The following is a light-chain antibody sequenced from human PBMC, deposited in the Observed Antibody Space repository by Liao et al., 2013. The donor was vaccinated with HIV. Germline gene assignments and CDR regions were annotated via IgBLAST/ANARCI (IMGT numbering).Light chain of an antibody. CDR3: QAWDSSTVV. CDR1: KLGYTY. CDR2: QNT. V-gene: IGLV3-1*01. Sequence: SYELTQPPSVSVSPGQTASITCSGNKLGYTYACWYQRRPGQSPVLVIYQNTKRPSGIPERFSGSNSGNTATLTISVTHAMDEADYYCQAWDSSTVVFGGGTKLTVL. J-gene: IGLJ2*01.